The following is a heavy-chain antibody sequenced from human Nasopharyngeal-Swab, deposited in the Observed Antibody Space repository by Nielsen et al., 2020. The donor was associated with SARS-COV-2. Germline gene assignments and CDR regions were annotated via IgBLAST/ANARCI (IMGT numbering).Heavy chain of an antibody. Sequence: ASVKVSCKVSGYTLTELSMHWVRQAPGQGLEWMGRINPNSGGTNYAQKFQGRVTMTRDTSISTAYMELSRLRSDDTAVYYCARDPEYYYDSSGYYPWFDPWGQGTLVTVSS. J-gene: IGHJ5*02. D-gene: IGHD3-22*01. CDR3: ARDPEYYYDSSGYYPWFDP. CDR1: GYTLTELS. V-gene: IGHV1-2*06. CDR2: INPNSGGT.